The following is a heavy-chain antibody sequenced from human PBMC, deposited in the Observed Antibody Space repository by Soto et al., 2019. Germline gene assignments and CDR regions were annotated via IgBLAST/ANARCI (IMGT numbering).Heavy chain of an antibody. CDR3: TRHRYSSYDYDY. CDR2: IWHHGRDK. Sequence: QVQLVESGGGVVQPGRSLRLSCATSGFTFRNYDMHWVRQAPGKGLEWGAVIWHHGRDKYYADPVNGRFTISRDNSNNTLYLEMNSLRAEDTALYYCTRHRYSSYDYDYWGQGTLVIVSS. D-gene: IGHD5-12*01. V-gene: IGHV3-33*01. J-gene: IGHJ4*02. CDR1: GFTFRNYD.